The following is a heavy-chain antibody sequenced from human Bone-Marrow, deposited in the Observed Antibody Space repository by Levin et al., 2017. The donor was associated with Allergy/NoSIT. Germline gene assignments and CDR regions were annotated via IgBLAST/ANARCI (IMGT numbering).Heavy chain of an antibody. D-gene: IGHD6-19*01. CDR2: INSDGSST. CDR3: ARGEGYSSGWYGWRVLNYYGMDV. J-gene: IGHJ6*02. CDR1: GFTFSSYW. V-gene: IGHV3-74*01. Sequence: GESLKISCAASGFTFSSYWIHWVRQAPGKGLVWVSRINSDGSSTSYADSVKGRFTISRDNAKNTLYLQMNSLRAEDTAVYYCARGEGYSSGWYGWRVLNYYGMDVWGQGTTVTVSS.